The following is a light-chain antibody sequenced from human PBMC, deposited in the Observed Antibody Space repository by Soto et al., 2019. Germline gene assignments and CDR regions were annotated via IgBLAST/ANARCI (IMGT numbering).Light chain of an antibody. Sequence: QSVLTQPPSVSGAPGQRVTISCTGGSSNIGAGYDVHWYQHLPGTAPKLLIYRNNNRPSGVPDRFSGSKSGTSASLAITGLQAEDEADYYCQSYDRSLGEAGVCGGGNKLTVL. V-gene: IGLV1-40*01. CDR3: QSYDRSLGEAGV. CDR2: RNN. CDR1: SSNIGAGYD. J-gene: IGLJ3*02.